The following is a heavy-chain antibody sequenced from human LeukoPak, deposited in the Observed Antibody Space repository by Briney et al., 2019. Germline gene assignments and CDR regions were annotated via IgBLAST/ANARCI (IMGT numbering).Heavy chain of an antibody. V-gene: IGHV3-43*02. CDR2: ICADGGST. J-gene: IGHJ4*02. D-gene: IGHD1-1*01. CDR1: GLNFDDSA. Sequence: GGSLRLSCVASGLNFDDSAMHWVRQAPGKGLEWVSLICADGGSTFSADSVKGRFSISRDNSKNSLYLQMNSLRSEDTAMYYCAKESGKFDYWGQGTLVAVST. CDR3: AKESGKFDY.